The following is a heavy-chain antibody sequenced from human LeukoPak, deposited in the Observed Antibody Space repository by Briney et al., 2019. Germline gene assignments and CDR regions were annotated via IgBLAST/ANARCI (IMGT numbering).Heavy chain of an antibody. D-gene: IGHD1-1*01. CDR2: IYHSGST. J-gene: IGHJ4*02. CDR1: GYSLSSGYY. V-gene: IGHV4-38-2*02. Sequence: SETLSLTCTVSGYSLSSGYYWGWIRQPPGKGLEWIGSIYHSGSTYYNPSLKSRVTISVDTSKNQFSLKLSSVTAADTAVYYCARVSTGTTFTDYWGQGTLVTVSS. CDR3: ARVSTGTTFTDY.